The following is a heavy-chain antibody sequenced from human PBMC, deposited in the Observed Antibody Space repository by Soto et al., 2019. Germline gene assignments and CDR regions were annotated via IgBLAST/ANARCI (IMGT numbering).Heavy chain of an antibody. V-gene: IGHV1-69*01. J-gene: IGHJ4*02. Sequence: QVQLVQSGAEVKKPGSSVKVSCKDSGGTFSSYAISWVRQAPGHGLEWMGGIIPIFGTANYAQKFQGRVTITADESTSKAYMELSSLRSEDTAVYYCARSQDIVVVVAAAFDYWGQGTLVTVSS. CDR2: IIPIFGTA. CDR3: ARSQDIVVVVAAAFDY. CDR1: GGTFSSYA. D-gene: IGHD2-15*01.